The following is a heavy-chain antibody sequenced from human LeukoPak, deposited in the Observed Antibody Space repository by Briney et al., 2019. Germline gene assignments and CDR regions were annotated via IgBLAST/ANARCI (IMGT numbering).Heavy chain of an antibody. J-gene: IGHJ4*02. D-gene: IGHD3-9*01. CDR2: IYYSGST. CDR3: ASVRLDYGDY. Sequence: SETLSLTCAVSGGSISSGGYSWSWIRQPPGKGLEWIGYIYYSGSTNYNPSLKSRVTISVDTSKNQFSLKLSSVTAADTAVYYCASVRLDYGDYWGQGTLVTVSS. CDR1: GGSISSGGYS. V-gene: IGHV4-61*08.